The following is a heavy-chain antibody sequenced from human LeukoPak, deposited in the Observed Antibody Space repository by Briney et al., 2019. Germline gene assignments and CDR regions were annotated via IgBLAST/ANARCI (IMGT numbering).Heavy chain of an antibody. V-gene: IGHV3-23*01. CDR2: ISAGGGST. D-gene: IGHD6-6*01. CDR1: GFTFSSYA. CDR3: AKGGHSSSFDP. Sequence: GGSLRLSCAASGFTFSSYAMSWVRQAPGKGLEWVSVISAGGGSTYYADSVKGRFTISRDNSQNTMYLQMNSLRAEDTAIYYRAKGGHSSSFDPWGQGTLVTVSS. J-gene: IGHJ5*02.